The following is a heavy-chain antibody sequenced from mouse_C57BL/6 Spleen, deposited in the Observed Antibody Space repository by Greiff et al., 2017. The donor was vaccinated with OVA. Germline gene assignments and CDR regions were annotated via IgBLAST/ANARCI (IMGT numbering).Heavy chain of an antibody. V-gene: IGHV1-50*01. D-gene: IGHD3-3*01. Sequence: QVQLKQPGAELVKPGASVKLSCKASGYTFTSYWMQWVKQRPGQGLEWIGEIDPSDSYTNYNQKFKGKATLTVDTSSSTAYMQLSSLTSEDSAVYYCARGDVNLYYAMDYWGQGTSVTVSS. CDR1: GYTFTSYW. CDR2: IDPSDSYT. CDR3: ARGDVNLYYAMDY. J-gene: IGHJ4*01.